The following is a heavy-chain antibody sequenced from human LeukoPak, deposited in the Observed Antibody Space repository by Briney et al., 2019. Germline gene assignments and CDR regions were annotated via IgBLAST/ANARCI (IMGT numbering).Heavy chain of an antibody. J-gene: IGHJ4*02. Sequence: PSETLSLTCAVSGGSISSGGYSWSWIRQPPGKGLEWIGYIYYSGSTYYNPSLKSRATISVDRSKNQFSLKLSSVTAADTAVYYCATISGGRDDYWGQGTLVTVSS. D-gene: IGHD2-15*01. CDR1: GGSISSGGYS. CDR3: ATISGGRDDY. V-gene: IGHV4-30-2*01. CDR2: IYYSGST.